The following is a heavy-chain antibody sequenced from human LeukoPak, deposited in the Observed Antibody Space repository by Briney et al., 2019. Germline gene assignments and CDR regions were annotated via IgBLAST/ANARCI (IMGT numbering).Heavy chain of an antibody. Sequence: GGSLRLSCAASGFTFSSYSMNWVRQAPGKGLEWVAIIKQDGSEKRYVDSVKGRFTISRDNAKNSLFLQMNSLRADDTAVYYCARDYGWLQFDFWGQGTLVAVSS. D-gene: IGHD6-19*01. CDR3: ARDYGWLQFDF. V-gene: IGHV3-7*01. CDR2: IKQDGSEK. CDR1: GFTFSSYS. J-gene: IGHJ4*02.